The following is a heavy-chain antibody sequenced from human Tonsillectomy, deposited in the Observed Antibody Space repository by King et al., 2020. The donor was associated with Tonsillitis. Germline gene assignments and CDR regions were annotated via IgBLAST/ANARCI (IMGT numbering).Heavy chain of an antibody. V-gene: IGHV3-7*01. CDR2: IKQDGSEK. CDR1: GFIFSGYW. J-gene: IGHJ4*02. CDR3: ARDGAGYSYGYSHFDY. Sequence: VQLVESGGGSVQPGGSLRLSCAASGFIFSGYWMSWVRQAPGKGLEWVANIKQDGSEKYYVGSVKGRFTISRDNAENSLYLQMNSLTAEDTAVYYCARDGAGYSYGYSHFDYWGKGTLVTVSS. D-gene: IGHD5-18*01.